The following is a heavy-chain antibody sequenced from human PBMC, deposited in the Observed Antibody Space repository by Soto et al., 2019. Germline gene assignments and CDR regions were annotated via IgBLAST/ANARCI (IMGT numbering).Heavy chain of an antibody. Sequence: QLQLQESGPGLVKPSETLSLTCTVSGGSISSSSYYWGWIRQPPGKGLEGIGSIYYSGSTYYNPSLKSRVTIAVDKSKNQFSLKLSSVTAADTAVYYCARLQWFGELLFYGYFDYWGQGTLVTVSS. CDR2: IYYSGST. J-gene: IGHJ4*02. CDR1: GGSISSSSYY. D-gene: IGHD3-10*01. CDR3: ARLQWFGELLFYGYFDY. V-gene: IGHV4-39*01.